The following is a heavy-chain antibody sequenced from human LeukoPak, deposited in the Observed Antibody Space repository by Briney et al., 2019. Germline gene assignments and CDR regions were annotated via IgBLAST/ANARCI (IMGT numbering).Heavy chain of an antibody. CDR1: GGSFSGYY. D-gene: IGHD3-16*02. J-gene: IGHJ4*02. CDR2: INRSGST. V-gene: IGHV4-34*01. Sequence: KASETLSLTCAVYGGSFSGYYWSWIRQPPGKVLEWIGEINRSGSTNYNPSLKSRVTISVDTSKNQFSLKLSSVTAADTAVYYCARGSPPYDYVWGSYRYYFDYWGQGTLVTVSS. CDR3: ARGSPPYDYVWGSYRYYFDY.